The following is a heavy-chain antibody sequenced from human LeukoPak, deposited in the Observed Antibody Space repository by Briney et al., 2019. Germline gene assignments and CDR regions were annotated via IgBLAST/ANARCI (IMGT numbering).Heavy chain of an antibody. D-gene: IGHD4-23*01. CDR3: ARDNSGGNYWLDP. CDR2: IYTNGST. J-gene: IGHJ5*02. Sequence: PSETLSLTCSVSGGSIGSYNWSWIRQPVEKGLGWIGRIYTNGSTNYNPSLKSRVTMSVDTSKNQFALKLSSVTAADTAVYYCARDNSGGNYWLDPWGQGTLVTVSS. CDR1: GGSIGSYN. V-gene: IGHV4-4*07.